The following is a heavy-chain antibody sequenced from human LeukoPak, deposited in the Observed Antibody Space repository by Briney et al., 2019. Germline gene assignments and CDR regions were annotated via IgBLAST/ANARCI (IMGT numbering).Heavy chain of an antibody. J-gene: IGHJ5*02. CDR3: ARIPPYYDILTAYQPLSWFDP. Sequence: PSETLSLTCTVSGGSISRYFWSWIRQPPGKGLEWIGYIYYSGSTNYSPSLKSRVTISVDTSKNQFSLKLSSVTAADTAVYYCARIPPYYDILTAYQPLSWFDPWGQGTLVTVSS. D-gene: IGHD3-9*01. CDR2: IYYSGST. CDR1: GGSISRYF. V-gene: IGHV4-59*01.